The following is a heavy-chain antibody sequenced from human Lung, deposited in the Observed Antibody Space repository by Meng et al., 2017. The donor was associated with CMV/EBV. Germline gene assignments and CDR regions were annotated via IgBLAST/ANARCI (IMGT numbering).Heavy chain of an antibody. Sequence: GESLKISCAASGFTFSSYGMHWVRQAPGKGLEWVSYISSSGSTIYYADSVKGRFTISRDNAKNSLYLQMNSLRAEDTAVYYCARDLIVVVPAAPLDYYGMDVWGQGTTVTVSS. CDR2: ISSSGSTI. V-gene: IGHV3-48*04. CDR1: GFTFSSYG. J-gene: IGHJ6*02. CDR3: ARDLIVVVPAAPLDYYGMDV. D-gene: IGHD2-2*01.